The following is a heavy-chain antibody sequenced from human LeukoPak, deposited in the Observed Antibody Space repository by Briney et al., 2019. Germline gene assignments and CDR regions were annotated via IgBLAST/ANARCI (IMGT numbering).Heavy chain of an antibody. D-gene: IGHD2-2*01. CDR1: EFTFSNYA. CDR3: AKSDALYYYALDV. Sequence: QTGGSLRLSCAAPEFTFSNYAMNWVRQAPGKGLEWVSAISGSGGSTYYADSVKGRFTISRDNSKNTLYLQMNTLRAEDTAVYYCAKSDALYYYALDVWGQGTTVTVSS. V-gene: IGHV3-23*01. CDR2: ISGSGGST. J-gene: IGHJ6*02.